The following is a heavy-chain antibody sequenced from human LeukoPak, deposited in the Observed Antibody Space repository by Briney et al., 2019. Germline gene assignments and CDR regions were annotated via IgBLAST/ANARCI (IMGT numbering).Heavy chain of an antibody. V-gene: IGHV1-69*05. D-gene: IGHD5-24*01. CDR2: IVPIFGTA. CDR1: GYTFTGYY. CDR3: ARSRDGYNGEDY. J-gene: IGHJ4*02. Sequence: SVKVSCKASGYTFTGYYMHWVRQAPGQGLEWMGGIVPIFGTANYAQKFQGRVTITTDESTSTAYMELSSLRSEDTAVYYCARSRDGYNGEDYWGQGTLVTVSS.